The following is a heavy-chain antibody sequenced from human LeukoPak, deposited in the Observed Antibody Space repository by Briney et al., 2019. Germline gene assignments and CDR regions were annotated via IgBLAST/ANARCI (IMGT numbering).Heavy chain of an antibody. CDR3: TRGSMGGSGSYYKDYYYGMDV. CDR1: GGSISSYY. Sequence: SETLCLTCTVSGGSISSYYWTWIRQPAGKGLEWIGRILNGGSTNYNPSLKSRLTMSVDTSKNQFSLKLNSVTAADTAVYYCTRGSMGGSGSYYKDYYYGMDVWGQGTTVTVS. J-gene: IGHJ6*02. CDR2: ILNGGST. V-gene: IGHV4-4*07. D-gene: IGHD3-10*01.